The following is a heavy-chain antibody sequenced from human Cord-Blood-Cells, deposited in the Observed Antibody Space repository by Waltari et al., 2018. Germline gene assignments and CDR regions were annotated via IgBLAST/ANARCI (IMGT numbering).Heavy chain of an antibody. CDR3: ARGRVYCSSTSCYYYYGMDV. V-gene: IGHV4-34*01. J-gene: IGHJ6*02. Sequence: QVQLQQWGAGLLKPSATLSLTCAVYGGSFSGYYWCWIRQPTGKGLEWIGEINHSGSTNYNPSLKSRVTISVDTSKNQFSLKLSSVTAADTAVYYCARGRVYCSSTSCYYYYGMDVWGQGTTVTVSS. CDR1: GGSFSGYY. CDR2: INHSGST. D-gene: IGHD2-2*01.